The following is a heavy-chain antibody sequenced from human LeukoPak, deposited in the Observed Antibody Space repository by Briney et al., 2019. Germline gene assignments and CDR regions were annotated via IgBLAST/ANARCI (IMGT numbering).Heavy chain of an antibody. D-gene: IGHD3-10*01. V-gene: IGHV3-23*01. Sequence: PGGSLRLSCAASGFTFSSYAMSWVRQAPGKGLEWVSAISGSGGSTYYADSVKGRFTISRDNSKNTLYLQMNSLRAEDTAVYYCWGRFVQTSPNWSDPWGQGTLVTVSS. CDR3: WGRFVQTSPNWSDP. CDR1: GFTFSSYA. CDR2: ISGSGGST. J-gene: IGHJ5*02.